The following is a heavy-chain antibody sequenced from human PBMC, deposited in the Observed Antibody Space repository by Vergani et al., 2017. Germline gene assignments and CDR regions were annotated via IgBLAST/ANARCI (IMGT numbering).Heavy chain of an antibody. CDR3: ARILQYYDFWSGYYAHDAVDI. V-gene: IGHV3-74*01. Sequence: EVQLVESGGGLVQPGGSLRLSCAASGFTFSSYWMHWVRQAPGKGLVWVSRINSDGSSTSYADSVKGRFTISRDNAKNTLYLQMNSLRAEDTAVYYCARILQYYDFWSGYYAHDAVDIWGQGTMVTVSS. J-gene: IGHJ3*02. D-gene: IGHD3-3*01. CDR1: GFTFSSYW. CDR2: INSDGSST.